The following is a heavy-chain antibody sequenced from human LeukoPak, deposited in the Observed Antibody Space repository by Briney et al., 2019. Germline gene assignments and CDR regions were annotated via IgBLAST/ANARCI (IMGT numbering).Heavy chain of an antibody. Sequence: ASVKVSCKASGYTFTSYAMHWVRQAPGQRLEWMGWINAGNGNTKYSQKFQGRVTIARDTSASTAYMELSSLRSEDTAVYYCARDTGGNSGSYYGYWGQGTLVTVSS. CDR3: ARDTGGNSGSYYGY. V-gene: IGHV1-3*01. D-gene: IGHD1-26*01. CDR2: INAGNGNT. CDR1: GYTFTSYA. J-gene: IGHJ4*02.